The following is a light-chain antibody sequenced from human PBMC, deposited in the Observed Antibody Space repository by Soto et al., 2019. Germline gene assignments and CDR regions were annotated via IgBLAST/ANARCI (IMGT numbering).Light chain of an antibody. J-gene: IGLJ3*02. Sequence: QSVLTQPPSASGTPGQRVAISCSGSSSNIGSHTVNWYQQLPGTAPKLLIYGNDQRPSGVPDRFSGSKSGTSASLAISGLQSEDEVDYYCAAWDDSLNSPVFGGGTKLTVL. CDR3: AAWDDSLNSPV. CDR1: SSNIGSHT. V-gene: IGLV1-44*01. CDR2: GND.